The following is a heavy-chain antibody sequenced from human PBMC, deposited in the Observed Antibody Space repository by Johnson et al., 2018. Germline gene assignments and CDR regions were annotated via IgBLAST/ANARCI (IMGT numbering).Heavy chain of an antibody. CDR1: GGTFSSYT. D-gene: IGHD4-23*01. CDR2: IIPILGIA. Sequence: QVQLVQSGAEVKKPGSSVKVSCKASGGTFSSYTISWVRQAPGQGLEWMGRIIPILGIANYAQKFQGRVTITADKSTSTAYMELSSLRAEDTAVYYCARLTTVVTPGSWGQGTMVTVSS. J-gene: IGHJ3*01. V-gene: IGHV1-69*09. CDR3: ARLTTVVTPGS.